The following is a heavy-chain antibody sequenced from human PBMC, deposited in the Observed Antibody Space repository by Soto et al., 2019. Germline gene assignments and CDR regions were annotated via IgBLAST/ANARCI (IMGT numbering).Heavy chain of an antibody. CDR1: GYTFSTYG. V-gene: IGHV1-3*01. CDR2: LNGGTGQT. J-gene: IGHJ6*02. CDR3: ARGKGMEENYFYYGMAI. D-gene: IGHD3-10*01. Sequence: ASVKVSCKASGYTFSTYGMHWVRQAPGQSLEWMGWLNGGTGQTRYSQRFQDRVIITRDTSASTGYMELRSLRSEDTAVYYCARGKGMEENYFYYGMAIWGQGTTVTVSS.